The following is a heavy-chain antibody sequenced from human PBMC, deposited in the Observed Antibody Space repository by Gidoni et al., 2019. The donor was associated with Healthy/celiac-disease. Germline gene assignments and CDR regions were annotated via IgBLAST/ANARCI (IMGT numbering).Heavy chain of an antibody. CDR2: ISSSSSTI. D-gene: IGHD3-9*01. CDR1: GFTFSSYS. Sequence: EVQLVESGGGLVQPGGSLRLSCAASGFTFSSYSMNWVRQAPGKGLGWVSYISSSSSTIYYADSVKGRFTISRDNAKNSLYLQMNSLRAEDTAVYYCARDPFYDILTGTGMDVWGQGTTVTVSS. J-gene: IGHJ6*02. CDR3: ARDPFYDILTGTGMDV. V-gene: IGHV3-48*01.